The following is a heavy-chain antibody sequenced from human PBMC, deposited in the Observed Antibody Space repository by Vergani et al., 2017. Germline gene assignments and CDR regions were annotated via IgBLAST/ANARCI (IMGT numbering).Heavy chain of an antibody. CDR1: GFTFSSYA. V-gene: IGHV3-23*01. CDR3: AKGAQPVNYFDSRFDS. J-gene: IGHJ4*02. CDR2: ISGSGGST. Sequence: EVQLLVSGGGLVQPGGSLRLSCAASGFTFSSYAMSWVRQAPGKGLEWVSAISGSGGSTYYADSVKGRFTISRDNSKNTLYLQMNSLRAEDTAVYYCAKGAQPVNYFDSRFDSWGQGTLVVVSS. D-gene: IGHD3-22*01.